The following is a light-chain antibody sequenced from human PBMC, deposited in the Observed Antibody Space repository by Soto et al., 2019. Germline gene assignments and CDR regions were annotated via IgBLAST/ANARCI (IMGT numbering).Light chain of an antibody. CDR3: LHRYTWPLT. J-gene: IGKJ4*01. CDR2: DAS. CDR1: QSFSSY. Sequence: EIVLTQSPATLSLSPGERATLSCRASQSFSSYLDWYQHKPGQAPRLLISDASNRAAAIPARFSGSGSGTDFTLTISRLEPEDYAVYYCLHRYTWPLTFGGWTKVEI. V-gene: IGKV3-11*01.